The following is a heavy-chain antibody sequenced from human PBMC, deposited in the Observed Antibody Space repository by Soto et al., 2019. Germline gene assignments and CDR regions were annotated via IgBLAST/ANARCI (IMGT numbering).Heavy chain of an antibody. CDR1: KSIFTGYG. J-gene: IGHJ4*02. Sequence: GGSLRLSCAASKSIFTGYGMHWVRQTPGKGLEWVSVIRFGGTDEHYADSVKGRFTISRDNSRNTLYLQMNSLRAEDTAVYYCAKTAKTRNFGYCSGGSCPSVYWGQGTLVTVSS. D-gene: IGHD2-15*01. V-gene: IGHV3-30*02. CDR2: IRFGGTDE. CDR3: AKTAKTRNFGYCSGGSCPSVY.